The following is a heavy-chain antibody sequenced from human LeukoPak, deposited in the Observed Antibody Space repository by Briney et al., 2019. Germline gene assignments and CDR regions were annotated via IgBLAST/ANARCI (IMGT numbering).Heavy chain of an antibody. J-gene: IGHJ1*01. CDR1: GFTFSSYG. D-gene: IGHD2-2*01. V-gene: IGHV3-30*18. Sequence: PGGSLRLSCAASGFTFSSYGMHWVRQAPGKGLGWVAVISYDGSNKYYADSVKGRFTISRDNSKNTLYLQMNSLRAEDTAVYYCAKEPYCRSTSCIGEYFQRWGQGTLVTVSS. CDR2: ISYDGSNK. CDR3: AKEPYCRSTSCIGEYFQR.